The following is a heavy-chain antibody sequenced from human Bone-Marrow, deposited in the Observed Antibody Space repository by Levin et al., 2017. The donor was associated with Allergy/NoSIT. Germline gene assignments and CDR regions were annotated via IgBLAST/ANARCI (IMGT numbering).Heavy chain of an antibody. CDR2: INPNSGGT. Sequence: ASVKVSCKASGYTFTGYYMRWVRQAPGQGLEWMGWINPNSGGTNYAQKFQGRVTMTRDTSISTAYMELSRLRSDDTAVYYCARAKRIGVATTRGGFVDYWGQGTLVTVSS. CDR1: GYTFTGYY. D-gene: IGHD5-12*01. V-gene: IGHV1-2*02. J-gene: IGHJ4*02. CDR3: ARAKRIGVATTRGGFVDY.